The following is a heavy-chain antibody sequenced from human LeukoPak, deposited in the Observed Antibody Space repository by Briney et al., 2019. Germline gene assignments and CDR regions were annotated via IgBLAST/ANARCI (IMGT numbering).Heavy chain of an antibody. CDR3: ATDIAVAGVRGEFDY. CDR1: GYTLTELS. Sequence: GASVKVSCKVSGYTLTELSMHWVRQAPGKGLEWVGGFDPEDGETIYAQKFQGRVTMTEDTSTDTAYMELSSLRSEDTAVYYCATDIAVAGVRGEFDYWGQGTLVTVSS. CDR2: FDPEDGET. V-gene: IGHV1-24*01. J-gene: IGHJ4*02. D-gene: IGHD6-19*01.